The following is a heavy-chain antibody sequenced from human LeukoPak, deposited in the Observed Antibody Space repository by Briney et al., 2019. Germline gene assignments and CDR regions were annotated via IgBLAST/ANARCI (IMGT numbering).Heavy chain of an antibody. CDR2: IYYSGST. D-gene: IGHD6-19*01. Sequence: SETLSLTCTVSGGSISSSSYYWGWIRQPPGKGLEWIGSIYYSGSTYYNPSLKSRVTISVDTSKNQFSLKLSSVTAADTAVYYCARVVSSGWYGPHGDYFDYWGQGTLVTVSS. J-gene: IGHJ4*02. CDR3: ARVVSSGWYGPHGDYFDY. CDR1: GGSISSSSYY. V-gene: IGHV4-39*07.